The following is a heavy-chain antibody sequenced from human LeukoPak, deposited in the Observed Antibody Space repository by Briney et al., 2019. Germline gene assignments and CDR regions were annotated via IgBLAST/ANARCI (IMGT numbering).Heavy chain of an antibody. CDR1: GGSISSYY. Sequence: SETLSLTCSVSGGSISSYYWSWIRQPAGKGLEWIGRIYTSGSTNYNPSLKSRVTMSVDTSKNQFSLKLSSVTAADTAVYYCAADYGDYQFFDYWGQGTLVTVSS. CDR2: IYTSGST. V-gene: IGHV4-4*07. CDR3: AADYGDYQFFDY. J-gene: IGHJ4*02. D-gene: IGHD4-17*01.